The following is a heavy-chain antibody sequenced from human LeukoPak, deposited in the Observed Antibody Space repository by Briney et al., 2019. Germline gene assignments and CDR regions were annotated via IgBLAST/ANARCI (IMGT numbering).Heavy chain of an antibody. D-gene: IGHD6-6*01. CDR1: GYSISSGYY. CDR2: IYHSGST. Sequence: PSETLSLACAVSGYSISSGYYWGWIRQPPGKGLERIGSIYHSGSTYYNPSLKSRVTISVDTSKNQFSLKLSSVTAADTAVYYCARSSIAARGTPDYWGQGTLVTVSS. CDR3: ARSSIAARGTPDY. V-gene: IGHV4-38-2*01. J-gene: IGHJ4*02.